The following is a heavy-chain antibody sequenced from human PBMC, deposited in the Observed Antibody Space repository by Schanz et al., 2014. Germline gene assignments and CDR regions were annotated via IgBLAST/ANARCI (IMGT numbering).Heavy chain of an antibody. CDR1: GYSFTTYD. CDR2: MNSKTGNT. J-gene: IGHJ4*02. Sequence: QLMQSGSEVRKPGASATVSCKASGYSFTTYDVNWVRQATGQGLEWMGWMNSKTGNTGYAQRFQGRVTMTRNTSITTAYLELSSLRSGDTAVYYCTKGRTFGRWGQGTLVTVSS. CDR3: TKGRTFGR. D-gene: IGHD3-16*01. V-gene: IGHV1-8*01.